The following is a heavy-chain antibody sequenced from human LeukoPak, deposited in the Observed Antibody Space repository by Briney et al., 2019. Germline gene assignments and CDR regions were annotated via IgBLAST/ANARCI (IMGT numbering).Heavy chain of an antibody. J-gene: IGHJ4*02. V-gene: IGHV3-30*02. Sequence: GGSLRLSCAASGLTFSSYGMHWVRQAPGKGLEWVAFIRYDGSNKYYADSVKGRFTISRDNSKNTLYLQMNSLRAEDTAVYYCAKVQYYYDSSGYFPTDYWGQGTLVTVSS. CDR2: IRYDGSNK. D-gene: IGHD3-22*01. CDR1: GLTFSSYG. CDR3: AKVQYYYDSSGYFPTDY.